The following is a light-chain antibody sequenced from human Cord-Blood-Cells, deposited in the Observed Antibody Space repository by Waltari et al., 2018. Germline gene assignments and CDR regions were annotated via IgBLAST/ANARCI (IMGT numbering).Light chain of an antibody. CDR2: YDS. J-gene: IGLJ2*01. V-gene: IGLV3-21*04. CDR3: QVWDSSSDHVV. CDR1: NIGSNS. Sequence: YVLTQPPSVSVVPGKKARITCGGNNIGSNSENWYQQKPGQAPVLVIYYDSDRHSGIPERFSGANSGNTATLTISRVEAGDEADYYCQVWDSSSDHVVFGGGTKLTVL.